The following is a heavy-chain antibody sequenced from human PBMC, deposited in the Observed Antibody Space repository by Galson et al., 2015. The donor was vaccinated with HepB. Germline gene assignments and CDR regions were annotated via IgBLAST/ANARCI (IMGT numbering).Heavy chain of an antibody. J-gene: IGHJ4*02. CDR1: GGSIGSSY. CDR2: ISYSGST. CDR3: ARQGSGYGIYFAY. V-gene: IGHV4-59*08. D-gene: IGHD5-12*01. Sequence: SETLSLTCTVSGGSIGSSYWSWIRQPPGKGLEWIGYISYSGSTNFNPSLRSRVTISVDTSKNQLSLKLSSVTAADTAVYYCARQGSGYGIYFAYWGQGTLVTISS.